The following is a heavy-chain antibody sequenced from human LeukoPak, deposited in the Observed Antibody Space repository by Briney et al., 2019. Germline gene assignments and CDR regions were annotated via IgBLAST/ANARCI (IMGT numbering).Heavy chain of an antibody. J-gene: IGHJ3*02. Sequence: ASVKVSCKASGYTFTSYAMNWVRQAPGQGLEWMGWINPNSGGTNYAQKFQGWVTMTRDTSISTAYMELSRLRSDDTAVYYCARAGAVAAPPNAFDIWGQGTMVTVSS. CDR1: GYTFTSYA. CDR2: INPNSGGT. CDR3: ARAGAVAAPPNAFDI. D-gene: IGHD6-19*01. V-gene: IGHV1-2*04.